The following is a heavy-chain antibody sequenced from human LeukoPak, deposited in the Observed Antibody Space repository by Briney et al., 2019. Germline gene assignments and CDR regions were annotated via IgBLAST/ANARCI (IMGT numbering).Heavy chain of an antibody. V-gene: IGHV4-61*02. D-gene: IGHD4-23*01. J-gene: IGHJ4*02. CDR1: GGSISSGSYY. CDR2: IYTSGST. CDR3: ARVSRGNSVGGDY. Sequence: SETLSLTCTVSGGSISSGSYYWSWIRQPAGKGLEWIGRIYTSGSTNYNPSLKSRVTISVATSKNQFSLKLSSVTAADTAMYYCARVSRGNSVGGDYWGQGTLVTVSS.